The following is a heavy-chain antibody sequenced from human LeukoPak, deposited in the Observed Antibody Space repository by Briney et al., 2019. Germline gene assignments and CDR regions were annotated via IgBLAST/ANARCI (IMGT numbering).Heavy chain of an antibody. CDR2: VSHSGTP. D-gene: IGHD1-26*01. J-gene: IGHJ4*02. V-gene: IGHV4-38-2*01. CDR3: ASLNGRVFDY. CDR1: GYSNSSGYY. Sequence: SVTLSLTCGVSGYSNSSGYYWGWIRPPPGKGLEWIGSVSHSGTPYYNPSLKSRLTISVDTSENQFSLKLTSVTAADTAVYYCASLNGRVFDYWGQGTLVTVSS.